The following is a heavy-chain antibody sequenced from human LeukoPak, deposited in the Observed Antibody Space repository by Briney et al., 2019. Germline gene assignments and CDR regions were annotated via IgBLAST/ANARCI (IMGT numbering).Heavy chain of an antibody. CDR3: ARVLTYYYYMDV. Sequence: GGSLRLSCAASGFTFGSYGMNWVRQAPGKGLEWVSYISSSSSTIYYADSVKGRFTISRDNAKNSLYLQMNSLRAEDTAVYYCARVLTYYYYMDVWGKGTTVTVSS. CDR2: ISSSSSTI. CDR1: GFTFGSYG. V-gene: IGHV3-48*04. J-gene: IGHJ6*03. D-gene: IGHD1-20*01.